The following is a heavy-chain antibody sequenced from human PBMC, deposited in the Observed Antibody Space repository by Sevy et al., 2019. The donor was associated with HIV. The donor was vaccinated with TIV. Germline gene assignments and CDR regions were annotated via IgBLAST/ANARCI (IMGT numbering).Heavy chain of an antibody. D-gene: IGHD5-18*01. CDR1: GGSFSGYY. CDR2: INHSGST. CDR3: ARGGGYSYGHGLDY. J-gene: IGHJ4*02. V-gene: IGHV4-34*01. Sequence: SETLSLTCAVYGGSFSGYYWSWIRQPPGKGLEWIGEINHSGSTNYNPSLKSRVTISVDTSKNQFSLKLSSVTAADTAVYYCARGGGYSYGHGLDYWGQGTLVTVSS.